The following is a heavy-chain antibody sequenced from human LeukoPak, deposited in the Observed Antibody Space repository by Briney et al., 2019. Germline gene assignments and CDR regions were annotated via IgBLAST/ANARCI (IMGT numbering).Heavy chain of an antibody. V-gene: IGHV4-39*01. CDR2: IYHSGST. D-gene: IGHD1-26*01. CDR3: ATRVGANYYYYYMDV. J-gene: IGHJ6*03. CDR1: GGSISSSSYY. Sequence: SETLSLTCTVSGGSISSSSYYWGWIRQPPGKGLEWIGSIYHSGSTYYNPSLKSRVTISVDTSKNQFSLKLSSVTAADTAVYYCATRVGANYYYYYMDVWGKGTTVTVSS.